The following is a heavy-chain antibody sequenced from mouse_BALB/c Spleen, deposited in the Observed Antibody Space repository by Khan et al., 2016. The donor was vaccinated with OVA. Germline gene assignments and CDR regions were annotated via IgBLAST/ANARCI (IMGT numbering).Heavy chain of an antibody. CDR1: GYTFTDYV. CDR3: TRVGYSVFAY. CDR2: IYRGSGST. Sequence: QVQLKQSGPELVKPGASVKMSCKASGYTFTDYVINWVKQRTGQGLEWIGDIYRGSGSTYYNENFKGKAKLTADKASNTANLQLSSLTFEDSDIYFYTRVGYSVFAYWGQGTMVTVSA. V-gene: IGHV1-77*01. J-gene: IGHJ3*01. D-gene: IGHD1-1*01.